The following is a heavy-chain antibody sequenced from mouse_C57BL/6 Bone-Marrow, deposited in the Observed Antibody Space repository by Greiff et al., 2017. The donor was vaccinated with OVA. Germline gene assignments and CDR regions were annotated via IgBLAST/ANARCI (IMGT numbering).Heavy chain of an antibody. J-gene: IGHJ2*01. D-gene: IGHD2-3*01. CDR3: AREVDGYYGVY. Sequence: QVHVKQSGAELVKPGASVKISCKASGYAFSSYWMNWVKQRPGKGLEWIGQIYPGDGDTNYNGKFKGKATLTADKSSSTAYMQLSSLTSEDSAVYFCAREVDGYYGVYWGQGTTLTVSS. CDR1: GYAFSSYW. V-gene: IGHV1-80*01. CDR2: IYPGDGDT.